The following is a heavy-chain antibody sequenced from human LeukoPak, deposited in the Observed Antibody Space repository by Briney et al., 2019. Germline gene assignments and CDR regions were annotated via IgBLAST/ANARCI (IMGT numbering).Heavy chain of an antibody. Sequence: PGGSLRLSCAASGFTFSSYAMSWVRQPPGKGLEWIGEINHSGSTNYNPSLKSRVTISVDTSKNQFSLKLSSVTAADTAVYYCASARDSSQNDYWGQGTLVTVSS. CDR1: GFTFSSYA. D-gene: IGHD6-13*01. CDR2: INHSGST. J-gene: IGHJ4*02. CDR3: ASARDSSQNDY. V-gene: IGHV4-34*01.